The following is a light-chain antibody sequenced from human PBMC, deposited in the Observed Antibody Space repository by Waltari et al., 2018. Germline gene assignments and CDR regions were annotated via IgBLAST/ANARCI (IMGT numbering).Light chain of an antibody. CDR2: DTN. J-gene: IGLJ3*02. CDR1: RSNTGAQYD. CDR3: QSYDKSLSGWV. V-gene: IGLV1-40*01. Sequence: QSVLTQPPSVSGAPGQSVTISCAGGRSNTGAQYDIHWYQFLPETAPRLLIVDTNKRPSGVPDRFSGSKSGTSASMAITGLQPEDEALYYCQSYDKSLSGWVFGGGTKLTVL.